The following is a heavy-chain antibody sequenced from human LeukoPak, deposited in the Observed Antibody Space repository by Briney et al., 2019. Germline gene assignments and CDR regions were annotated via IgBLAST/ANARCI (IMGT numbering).Heavy chain of an antibody. CDR3: ARVFAYYYDSSGYYPGGAFDI. D-gene: IGHD3-22*01. CDR1: GGSISSYY. V-gene: IGHV4-59*01. J-gene: IGHJ3*02. CDR2: IYYSGST. Sequence: PSETLSLTCTVSGGSISSYYWSWIRRPPGKGLEWIGYIYYSGSTNYNPSLKSRVTISVDTSKNQFSLKLSSVTAADTAVYYCARVFAYYYDSSGYYPGGAFDIWGQGTMVTVSS.